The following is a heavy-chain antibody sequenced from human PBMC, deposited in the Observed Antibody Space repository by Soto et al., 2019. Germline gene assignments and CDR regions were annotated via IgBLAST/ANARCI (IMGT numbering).Heavy chain of an antibody. J-gene: IGHJ4*02. CDR2: ISYDGSNK. Sequence: QVQLVESGGGVVQPGRSLRLSCAASGFTFSSYGMHWVRQAPGKGLEWVAVISYDGSNKYYADSVKGRFTISRDNSKNTLYLQMNSLRAEDTAVYYCAKENLYYYDSSGCYLYYFDYWGQGTLVTVSS. CDR1: GFTFSSYG. CDR3: AKENLYYYDSSGCYLYYFDY. D-gene: IGHD3-22*01. V-gene: IGHV3-30*18.